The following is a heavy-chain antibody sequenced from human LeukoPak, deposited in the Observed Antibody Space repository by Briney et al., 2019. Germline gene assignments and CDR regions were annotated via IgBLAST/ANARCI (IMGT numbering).Heavy chain of an antibody. CDR3: ARNGDYNLDS. CDR1: GASIASHSW. V-gene: IGHV4-4*02. J-gene: IGHJ4*02. D-gene: IGHD4-17*01. CDR2: THHSGST. Sequence: SETLSLTCTVSGASIASHSWWSWVRQPPGKGLEWIGETHHSGSTSYNPSLKSRVTISINTSKNQFSLRLTSVTAADTAIYYCARNGDYNLDSWGQGTLVTVSS.